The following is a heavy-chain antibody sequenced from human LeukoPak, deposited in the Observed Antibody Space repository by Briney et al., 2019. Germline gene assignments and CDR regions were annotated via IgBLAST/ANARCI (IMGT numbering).Heavy chain of an antibody. CDR2: ISYDGSNK. V-gene: IGHV3-30-3*01. D-gene: IGHD2-15*01. J-gene: IGHJ4*02. CDR3: AKARGSGGTCYSENDY. CDR1: GFTFSSYA. Sequence: GGSLRLSCAASGFTFSSYAMHWVRQAPGKGLEWVAVISYDGSNKYYADSVKGRFTISRDNSKSTLYLQMNSLRAEDTAVYYCAKARGSGGTCYSENDYWGQGTLVTVSS.